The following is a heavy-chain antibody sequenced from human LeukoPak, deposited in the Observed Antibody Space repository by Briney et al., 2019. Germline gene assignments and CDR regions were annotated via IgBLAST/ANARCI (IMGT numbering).Heavy chain of an antibody. CDR2: ISGSGGST. CDR1: GFTFSSYA. V-gene: IGHV3-23*01. D-gene: IGHD1-14*01. CDR3: AARYRYYFDY. Sequence: GGSLRLPCAASGFTFSSYAMSWVRQAPGKGLEWVSAISGSGGSTYYADSVKGRFTISRDNSKNTLYLQMNSLRAEDTAVYYCAARYRYYFDYWGQGTLVTVSS. J-gene: IGHJ4*02.